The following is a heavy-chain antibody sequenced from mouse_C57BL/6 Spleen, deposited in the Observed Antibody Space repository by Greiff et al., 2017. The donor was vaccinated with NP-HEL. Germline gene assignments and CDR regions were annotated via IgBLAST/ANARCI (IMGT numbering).Heavy chain of an antibody. D-gene: IGHD1-1*01. V-gene: IGHV1-82*01. CDR3: ARRRDYYGSSNGYDMDY. J-gene: IGHJ4*01. Sequence: VKLQQSGPELVKPGASVKISCKASGYAFSSSWMNWVKQRPGQGLEWIGRIYPGDGDTNYNGKFKGKATLTADKSSSTAYMQLSSLTSEDSAISLCARRRDYYGSSNGYDMDYWGKGTTVTVSS. CDR2: IYPGDGDT. CDR1: GYAFSSSW.